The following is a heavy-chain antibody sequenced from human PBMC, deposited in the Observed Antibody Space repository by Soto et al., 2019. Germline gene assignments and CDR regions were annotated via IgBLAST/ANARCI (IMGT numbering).Heavy chain of an antibody. D-gene: IGHD3-10*01. CDR2: IKQDGSER. V-gene: IGHV3-7*01. CDR3: ARGGYYYGSGSYYGL. J-gene: IGHJ4*02. Sequence: GGSLRLSCAASGFTFSSDWMSWVRQAPGKGLEWVANIKQDGSERYYVDSVKGRFTISRDNAKNSLYLQMNSLRAEDTTVYYCARGGYYYGSGSYYGLWGQGTLVTVSS. CDR1: GFTFSSDW.